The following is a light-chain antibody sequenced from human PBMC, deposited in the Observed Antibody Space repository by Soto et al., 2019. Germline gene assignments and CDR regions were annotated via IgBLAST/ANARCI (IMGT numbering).Light chain of an antibody. V-gene: IGLV3-9*01. Sequence: SYELTQPLSVSVALGQTATITCGGSNIGNKNVHWYQQKSGQAPVLVIYRDASRPSGIPDRFSGSNSGNTATLTISRAQAGDEADYYCQVWDTSTVFGAGTKLTVL. CDR1: NIGNKN. CDR3: QVWDTSTV. J-gene: IGLJ3*02. CDR2: RDA.